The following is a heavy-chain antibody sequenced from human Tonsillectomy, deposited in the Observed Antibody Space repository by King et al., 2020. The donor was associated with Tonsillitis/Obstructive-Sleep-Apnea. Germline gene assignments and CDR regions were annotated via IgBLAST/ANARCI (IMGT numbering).Heavy chain of an antibody. CDR1: GFTFSSYE. CDR2: ISSSGSTI. D-gene: IGHD4-23*01. V-gene: IGHV3-48*03. Sequence: QLVQSGGGLVQPGGSLRLSCAASGFTFSSYEMNWVRQAPGKGLEWVSYISSSGSTIYYADSVRGRFTISRDNAKNSLYLQMNSLIAEDTAVYYCARPVLTPRGGDAFDIWGQGTMVTVAS. J-gene: IGHJ3*02. CDR3: ARPVLTPRGGDAFDI.